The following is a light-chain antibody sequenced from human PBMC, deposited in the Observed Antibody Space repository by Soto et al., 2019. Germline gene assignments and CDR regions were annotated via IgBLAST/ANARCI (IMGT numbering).Light chain of an antibody. CDR3: QQYGSSSWT. CDR2: GAS. V-gene: IGKV3-20*01. Sequence: EIVLTQSPATLSSSPSERATLXGRPSQSVSRSHLRWYQQKPGQAPRLLIYGASSRATGIPDRFSGSGSGTDFTLTISRLEPEDFAVYYCQQYGSSSWTFGQGTKVDIK. CDR1: QSVSRSH. J-gene: IGKJ1*01.